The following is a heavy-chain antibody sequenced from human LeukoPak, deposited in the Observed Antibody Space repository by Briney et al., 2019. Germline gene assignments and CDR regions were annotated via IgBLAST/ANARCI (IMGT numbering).Heavy chain of an antibody. CDR3: ARDGFRRDDYNSGLDY. Sequence: ASVKVSCKASGYTFSSYGISRVRQAPGQGLEWMGWISTYNGHTKYAQKLQGRVTMTTDTSTSTAYMELRSLRSDDSAVYYCARDGFRRDDYNSGLDYWGQGTLVTVSS. CDR2: ISTYNGHT. CDR1: GYTFSSYG. J-gene: IGHJ4*02. V-gene: IGHV1-18*04. D-gene: IGHD5-24*01.